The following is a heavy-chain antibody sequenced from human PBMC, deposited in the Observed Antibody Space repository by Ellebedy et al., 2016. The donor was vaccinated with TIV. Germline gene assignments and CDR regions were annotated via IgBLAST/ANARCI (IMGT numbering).Heavy chain of an antibody. J-gene: IGHJ4*02. CDR3: EKDRTSGDGYWVLEN. V-gene: IGHV3-23*01. CDR2: ILVSGSQ. CDR1: GFTSSPYA. D-gene: IGHD5-18*01. Sequence: PGGSLRLSCAASGFTSSPYAFSWVRHAPRQGLELVSAILVSGSQKYADSVKARFTISRDNSKRTVDLQMNSLRAEDTDVYFCEKDRTSGDGYWVLENWGQGTLVSVSS.